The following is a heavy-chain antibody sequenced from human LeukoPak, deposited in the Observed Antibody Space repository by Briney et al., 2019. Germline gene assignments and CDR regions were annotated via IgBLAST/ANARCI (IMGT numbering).Heavy chain of an antibody. D-gene: IGHD5-12*01. Sequence: SETLSLTCAVYGGSFSGYYWSWIRQPPGKGLEWIGEINHSGSTNYNPSLKSRVTISVDTSKNQFSLKLSSVTAADTAVYYCARGRGLRLIDYWGQGTLVTVSS. J-gene: IGHJ4*02. V-gene: IGHV4-34*01. CDR1: GGSFSGYY. CDR3: ARGRGLRLIDY. CDR2: INHSGST.